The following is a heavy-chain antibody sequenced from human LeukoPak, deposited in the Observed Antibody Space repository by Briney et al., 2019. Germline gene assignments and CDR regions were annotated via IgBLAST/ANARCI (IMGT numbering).Heavy chain of an antibody. Sequence: SGPTLVKPTQTLTLTCTFSGFSLSTSGVGVGWIRQPPGKALEWLALIYWNDDKRYSPSLKSRLTITKDTSKNQVVLTMTNMDPVDTATYYRAHRNKNTAMGTAFDYWGQGTLVTVSS. CDR3: AHRNKNTAMGTAFDY. V-gene: IGHV2-5*01. CDR1: GFSLSTSGVG. CDR2: IYWNDDK. D-gene: IGHD5-18*01. J-gene: IGHJ4*02.